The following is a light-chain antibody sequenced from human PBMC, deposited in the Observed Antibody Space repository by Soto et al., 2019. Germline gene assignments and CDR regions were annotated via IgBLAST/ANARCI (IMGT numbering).Light chain of an antibody. CDR2: DVN. Sequence: SVLPVPAAVSRSPGHSITISGSGPTSDIHDFNSISWYRHHPGKAPRLIVYDVNKRPSAISPRFSGSKSGLTASLTISGLQGEDEADYFCTSYTAKTNLVFGTGTKVTVL. J-gene: IGLJ1*01. V-gene: IGLV2-14*01. CDR1: TSDIHDFNS. CDR3: TSYTAKTNLV.